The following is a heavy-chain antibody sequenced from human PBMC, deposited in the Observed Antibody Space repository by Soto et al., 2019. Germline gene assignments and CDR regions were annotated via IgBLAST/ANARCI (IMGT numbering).Heavy chain of an antibody. Sequence: QVQLQESGPRLVKPSGTLSLTCTISGGSITNSNWWSWVRLPPAKGLEWIGDIYHAGSTKYNPSLERRVTMSVDTSNNQFALTLTSVTAADTAVYFCARGPPIVGNTTPLDSWGQGTLVIVS. D-gene: IGHD1-26*01. V-gene: IGHV4-4*02. CDR1: GGSITNSNW. CDR2: IYHAGST. J-gene: IGHJ4*02. CDR3: ARGPPIVGNTTPLDS.